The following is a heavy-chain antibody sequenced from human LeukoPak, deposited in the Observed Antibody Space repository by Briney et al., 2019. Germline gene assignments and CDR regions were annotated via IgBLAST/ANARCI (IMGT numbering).Heavy chain of an antibody. V-gene: IGHV3-30*18. CDR1: GFTFNSYG. Sequence: LSGRSLRLSCAASGFTFNSYGMHWVRQAPGKGLEWVTAIACGRSYIYYVDSVKGRFTISRDNSKNKVYLQMNSLRAEDTAVCYAAKDLSTCESNGAFDYWGRGTLVTVSS. D-gene: IGHD2-8*01. CDR3: AKDLSTCESNGAFDY. J-gene: IGHJ4*02. CDR2: IACGRSYI.